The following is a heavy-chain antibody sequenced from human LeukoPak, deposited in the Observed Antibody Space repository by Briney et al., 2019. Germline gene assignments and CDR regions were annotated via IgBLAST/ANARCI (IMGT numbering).Heavy chain of an antibody. Sequence: SETLSLTCTVSGGSISSSSYYWGWIRQPPGKGLEWIGSIYYGGSSYYNPSLKSRVTISVDTSNNQFSLKVNSVTAADTAVYYCARDAGHQLSRRNYYAMDVWGQGTTVTVSS. CDR1: GGSISSSSYY. V-gene: IGHV4-39*07. CDR2: IYYGGSS. CDR3: ARDAGHQLSRRNYYAMDV. D-gene: IGHD2-2*01. J-gene: IGHJ6*02.